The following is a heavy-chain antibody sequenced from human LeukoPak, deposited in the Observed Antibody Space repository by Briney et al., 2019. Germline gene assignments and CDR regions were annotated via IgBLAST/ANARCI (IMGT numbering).Heavy chain of an antibody. Sequence: GESLKVSCKGSGYSFTSYWIGWVRQMPGEGLEWMGIIYPGDSDTRYSPSFQGQVTISADKSISTAYLQWSSLKASDTAMYYCARTVEMATTAFDYRGQGTLVTVSS. V-gene: IGHV5-51*01. CDR1: GYSFTSYW. CDR2: IYPGDSDT. D-gene: IGHD5-24*01. J-gene: IGHJ4*02. CDR3: ARTVEMATTAFDY.